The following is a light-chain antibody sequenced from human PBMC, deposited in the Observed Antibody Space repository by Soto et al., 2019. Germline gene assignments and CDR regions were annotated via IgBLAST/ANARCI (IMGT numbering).Light chain of an antibody. CDR3: ATWDDSLGDLA. J-gene: IGLJ2*01. CDR1: TSNIGRNF. V-gene: IGLV1-47*01. Sequence: QSVVTQPPSASGTPGQRVTISCSGSTSNIGRNFVYWYQQLPGTAPKLLIYKNDQRPSGVPERFSGSKSATSASLAISGLRSEDEAAYHCATWDDSLGDLAFGGGTKLTVL. CDR2: KND.